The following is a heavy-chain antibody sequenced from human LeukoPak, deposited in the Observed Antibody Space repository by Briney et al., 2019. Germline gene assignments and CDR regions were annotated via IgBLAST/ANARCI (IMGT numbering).Heavy chain of an antibody. CDR1: GFTFRDFG. CDR2: IRNDGRKA. CDR3: VKGGSSSHNWFDP. D-gene: IGHD6-13*01. V-gene: IGHV3-30*02. J-gene: IGHJ5*02. Sequence: PGGSLRLSCAASGFTFRDFGMHWLRQAPGKGLEWVAFIRNDGRKAYYPDSVKGRFTISRDNSRTTLYLQMHSLRIEDTAVYYCVKGGSSSHNWFDPWGQGILVTVSS.